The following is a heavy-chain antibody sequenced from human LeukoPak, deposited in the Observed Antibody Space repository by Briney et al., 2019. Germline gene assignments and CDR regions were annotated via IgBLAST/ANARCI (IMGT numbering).Heavy chain of an antibody. CDR3: ARDYSGEWEQLTGWWFDP. J-gene: IGHJ5*02. V-gene: IGHV1-46*01. CDR1: GYTFGTHW. CDR2: INPSGDFR. Sequence: ASVKVSCKASGYTFGTHWMHWVRQAPGQGLEWMGIINPSGDFRSYAQKFQGRITVTRDMSTRTVYMELSDLRPEDTAVYYCARDYSGEWEQLTGWWFDPWGQGTLVIVSS. D-gene: IGHD1/OR15-1a*01.